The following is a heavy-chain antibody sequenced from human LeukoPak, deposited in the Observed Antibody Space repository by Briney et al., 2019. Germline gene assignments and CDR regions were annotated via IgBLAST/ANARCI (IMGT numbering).Heavy chain of an antibody. CDR2: MNPNSGNT. V-gene: IGHV1-8*03. CDR3: ARGTDYGGNSPEFDP. D-gene: IGHD4-23*01. CDR1: GYTFTSYD. Sequence: ASVKVSCKASGYTFTSYDINWVRQPTGQGLEWMGWMNPNSGNTGYAQKFQGRVTITRNTSISTAYMELSSLRSEDTAVYYCARGTDYGGNSPEFDPWGQGTLVTVSS. J-gene: IGHJ5*02.